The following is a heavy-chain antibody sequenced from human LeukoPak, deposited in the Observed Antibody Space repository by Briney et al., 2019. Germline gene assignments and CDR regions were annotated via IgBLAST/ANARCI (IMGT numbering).Heavy chain of an antibody. Sequence: APVKVSCKASGGTFSSYAINWVRQATGQGLEWIGWMDPRNGNTGYAQKFQGRVTMTRDTSISTAYMELRSLRSEDTAVYYCVRDGEGVAISVNYWFDPWGQGTLVTVSS. J-gene: IGHJ5*02. CDR1: GGTFSSYA. CDR2: MDPRNGNT. V-gene: IGHV1-8*02. D-gene: IGHD3-10*01. CDR3: VRDGEGVAISVNYWFDP.